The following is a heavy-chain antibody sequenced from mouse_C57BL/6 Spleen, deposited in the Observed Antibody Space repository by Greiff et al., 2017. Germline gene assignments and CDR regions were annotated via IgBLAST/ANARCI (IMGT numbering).Heavy chain of an antibody. V-gene: IGHV2-2*01. CDR1: GFSLTSYG. CDR3: ARRGDGNYGYFDV. CDR2: IWSGGST. J-gene: IGHJ1*03. Sequence: VQLQQSGPGLVQPSQSLSITCTVSGFSLTSYGVHWVRQSPGKGLEWLGVIWSGGSTDYNAAFISRLSISKDNSKSQVFFKMNSLQADDTAIYYCARRGDGNYGYFDVWGTGTTVTVSS. D-gene: IGHD2-1*01.